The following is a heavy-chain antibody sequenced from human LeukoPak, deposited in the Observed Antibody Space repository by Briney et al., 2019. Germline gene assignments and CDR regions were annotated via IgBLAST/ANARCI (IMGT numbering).Heavy chain of an antibody. CDR1: GFTFNNFG. CDR3: AKGWRLSDP. J-gene: IGHJ5*02. Sequence: HPGGSLRLSCAASGFTFNNFGMHWVRQAPGKGLEWVAVISYDGSNKYYADSVKGRFSISRDNSKNTLYLQVNSLRAEDTAVYYCAKGWRLSDPWGQGTLVTVSS. CDR2: ISYDGSNK. V-gene: IGHV3-30*18. D-gene: IGHD1-1*01.